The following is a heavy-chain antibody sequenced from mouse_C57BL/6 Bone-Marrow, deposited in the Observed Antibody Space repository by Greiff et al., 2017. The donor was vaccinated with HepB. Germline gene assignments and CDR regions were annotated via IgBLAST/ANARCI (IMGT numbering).Heavy chain of an antibody. V-gene: IGHV5-17*01. D-gene: IGHD2-4*01. CDR1: VFTFSDYG. J-gene: IGHJ4*01. Sequence: EVQGVESGGGLVKPGGSLKLSCAASVFTFSDYGMHWVRQAPEKGLEWVAYISSGSSTIYYADTVKGRFTISRDNAKNTLFLQMTSLRSEDTAMYYCARGVYYDYDEGYYYAMDYWGQGTSVTVSS. CDR3: ARGVYYDYDEGYYYAMDY. CDR2: ISSGSSTI.